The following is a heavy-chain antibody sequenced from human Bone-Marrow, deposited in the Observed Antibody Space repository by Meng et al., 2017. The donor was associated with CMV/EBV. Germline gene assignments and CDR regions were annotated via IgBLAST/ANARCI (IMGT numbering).Heavy chain of an antibody. CDR2: INEDGSIT. V-gene: IGHV3-74*01. CDR1: GFTFSMYL. Sequence: GGSRRLSCAASGFTFSMYLMHWVRQAPGKGLVWVSRINEDGSITNYEDSVKGRFTIARENDKNTLYLQMKSMRVEDTAVYYYNRDTYGPDDPWGQGSLVTVSS. D-gene: IGHD3-10*01. CDR3: NRDTYGPDDP. J-gene: IGHJ5*02.